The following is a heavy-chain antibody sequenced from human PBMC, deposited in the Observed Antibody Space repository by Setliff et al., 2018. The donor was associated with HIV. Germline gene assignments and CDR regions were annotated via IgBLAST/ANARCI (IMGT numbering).Heavy chain of an antibody. J-gene: IGHJ3*02. CDR2: IIPSSGGT. CDR1: GYTFTGYY. V-gene: IGHV1-2*06. Sequence: ASVKVSCKASGYTFTGYYIHWVRQAPGQGLEWMGRIIPSSGGTNYAQKFQGRVTMTRDTSISTTYMELSRLRSDDTAVYYCASKVYCTNGVCLDAFDIWGQGTMVTVSS. CDR3: ASKVYCTNGVCLDAFDI. D-gene: IGHD2-8*01.